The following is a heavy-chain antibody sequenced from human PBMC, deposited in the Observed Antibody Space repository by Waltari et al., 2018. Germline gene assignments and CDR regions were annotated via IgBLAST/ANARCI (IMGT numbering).Heavy chain of an antibody. Sequence: QVQLQQWGAGLLQPSETLSLTCAVYGGSFSGYYWSWIRQPPGKGLEWIGEINHSGSTNYNPSLKSRVTISVDTSKNQFSLKLSSVTAADTAVYYCARARTYYYDSSGYYSGFDPWGQGTLVTVSS. CDR2: INHSGST. V-gene: IGHV4-34*01. J-gene: IGHJ5*02. D-gene: IGHD3-22*01. CDR3: ARARTYYYDSSGYYSGFDP. CDR1: GGSFSGYY.